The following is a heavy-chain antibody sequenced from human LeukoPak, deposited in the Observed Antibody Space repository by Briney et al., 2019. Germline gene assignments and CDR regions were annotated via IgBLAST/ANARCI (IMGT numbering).Heavy chain of an antibody. V-gene: IGHV4-39*01. Sequence: SETLSLTCTVSGGSISSINYYWGWIRLPPGKGLEWIASIYYSGSTYYNPPLKSRVTISVDTSKNQFSLKVSSVTAADTAVYYCARRQTLGYFDYWGQGTLVTVSS. J-gene: IGHJ4*02. CDR3: ARRQTLGYFDY. CDR2: IYYSGST. CDR1: GGSISSINYY. D-gene: IGHD3-16*01.